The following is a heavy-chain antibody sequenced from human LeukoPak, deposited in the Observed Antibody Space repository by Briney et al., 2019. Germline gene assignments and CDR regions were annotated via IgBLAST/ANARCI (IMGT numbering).Heavy chain of an antibody. D-gene: IGHD2/OR15-2a*01. CDR2: IYYSGST. V-gene: IGHV4-59*11. CDR3: ARRGNLWAR. Sequence: SETLSLTCTVSGGSISSHYWSWIRQPPGKGLEWIGYIYYSGSTNYNPSLKSRVTISVDTSKNQFSLKLSSVTAADTAVYYCARRGNLWARWGQGTLVTVSS. CDR1: GGSISSHY. J-gene: IGHJ4*02.